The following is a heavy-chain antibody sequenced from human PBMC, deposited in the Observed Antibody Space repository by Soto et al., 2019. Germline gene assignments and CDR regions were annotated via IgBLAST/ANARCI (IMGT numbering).Heavy chain of an antibody. J-gene: IGHJ4*02. CDR1: GFTVSSNY. Sequence: PGGSLRLSCTASGFTVSSNYMSWVRQAPGKGLEWVSVIYSGGSTYYADSVKGRFTISRDNSKSTLYLQMNSLRAEDTAVYYCARGLFRTWSQRLVHPIDYWGQGTLVTVSS. V-gene: IGHV3-66*01. D-gene: IGHD6-6*01. CDR2: IYSGGST. CDR3: ARGLFRTWSQRLVHPIDY.